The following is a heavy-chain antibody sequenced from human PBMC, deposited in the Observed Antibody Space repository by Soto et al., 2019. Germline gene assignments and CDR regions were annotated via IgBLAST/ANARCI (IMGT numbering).Heavy chain of an antibody. D-gene: IGHD3-3*01. CDR2: ISNDGNSE. CDR3: AKTITTVGVSSTGRGAVLEN. Sequence: QVQLVESGGGVVQPGRSLRLSCAASGFTFSAFGMHWVRQAPGKGLEWVAVISNDGNSEHYADSVKGRFTISRDNSKNTLYLQMNSLIVEDTAVYYCAKTITTVGVSSTGRGAVLENWGQGILVSVSS. V-gene: IGHV3-30*18. J-gene: IGHJ4*02. CDR1: GFTFSAFG.